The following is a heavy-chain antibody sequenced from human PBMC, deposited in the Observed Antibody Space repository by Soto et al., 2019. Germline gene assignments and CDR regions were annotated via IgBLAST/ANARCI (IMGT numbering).Heavy chain of an antibody. Sequence: EVPLAESGGGLVQPGGSLRLSCAASGFTVSSNYMSWVRQAPGKGLECVSVIYSGGSTYYADSVKGRFTIARDNCKNTLYLEMHSLRAADTGVYYCESGRRGGGRGTLVTVSS. V-gene: IGHV3-66*01. CDR1: GFTVSSNY. CDR3: ESGRRG. J-gene: IGHJ4*02. CDR2: IYSGGST.